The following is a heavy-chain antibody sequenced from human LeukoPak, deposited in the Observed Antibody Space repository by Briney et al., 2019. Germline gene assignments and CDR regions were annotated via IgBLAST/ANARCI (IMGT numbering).Heavy chain of an antibody. CDR3: AKEDGTPAGTGFDY. V-gene: IGHV3-30*18. CDR2: ISYDGSSK. D-gene: IGHD6-19*01. CDR1: GFTFSSYH. J-gene: IGHJ4*02. Sequence: GGSLRLSCAASGFTFSSYHLHWVRQAPGKGLEWVALISYDGSSKYYADSVKGRFTISRDNPKNTLYLQMNSLRAEDTAVYYCAKEDGTPAGTGFDYWGQGTLVIVSS.